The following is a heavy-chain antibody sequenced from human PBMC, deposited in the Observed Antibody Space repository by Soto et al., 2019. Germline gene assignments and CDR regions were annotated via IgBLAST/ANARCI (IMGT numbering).Heavy chain of an antibody. CDR2: ISSSGSTI. CDR3: ARDERIAVAGRGYGMDV. Sequence: LRLSCAASGFTFSSYEMNWVRQAPGKGLEWVSYISSSGSTIYYADSVKGRFTISRDNAKNSLYLQMNSLRAEDTAVYYCARDERIAVAGRGYGMDVWGQGTTVTVSS. D-gene: IGHD6-19*01. CDR1: GFTFSSYE. J-gene: IGHJ6*02. V-gene: IGHV3-48*03.